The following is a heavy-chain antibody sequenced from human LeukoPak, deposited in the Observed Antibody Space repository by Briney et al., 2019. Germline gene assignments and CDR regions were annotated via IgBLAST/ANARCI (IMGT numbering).Heavy chain of an antibody. J-gene: IGHJ3*02. V-gene: IGHV1-46*01. CDR1: GYTFTSYY. Sequence: GASVKVSCKASGYTFTSYYMHWVRQAPGQGLEWMGIIDPSGGSTSYAQKFQGRVTMTRDTSTSTVYMELSSLRSEDTAVYYCARVGGLDAFDIWGQGTMVTVSS. CDR2: IDPSGGST. CDR3: ARVGGLDAFDI.